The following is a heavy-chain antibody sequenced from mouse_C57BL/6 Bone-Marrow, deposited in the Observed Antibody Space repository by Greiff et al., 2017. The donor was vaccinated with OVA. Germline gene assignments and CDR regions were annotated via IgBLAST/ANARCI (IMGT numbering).Heavy chain of an antibody. CDR3: ARRTQDGGSKDWYFDV. Sequence: EVHLVESGGGLVQPGESLKLSCESNAYEFPSHDMSWVRKTPEKRLELVAAINSDGGSTYYPDTMERRFIISRDNTKKTLYLQMSSLRSEDTALYYCARRTQDGGSKDWYFDVWGTGTTVTVSS. J-gene: IGHJ1*03. D-gene: IGHD2-5*01. CDR1: AYEFPSHD. V-gene: IGHV5-2*01. CDR2: INSDGGST.